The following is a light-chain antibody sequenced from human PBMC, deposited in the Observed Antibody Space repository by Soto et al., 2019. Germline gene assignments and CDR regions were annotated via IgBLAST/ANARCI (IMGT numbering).Light chain of an antibody. V-gene: IGKV1-5*03. CDR2: DAS. J-gene: IGKJ2*01. CDR1: QSITNC. Sequence: DIQMTQSPSTLSASVGDRVTITCRASQSITNCFAWYQQKPGKAPKLLIFDASSLRSGVPSRFSGSGSGTEFTLTISSLQPEDFATYYCQQHNPYSPYTFGQGTKLEIK. CDR3: QQHNPYSPYT.